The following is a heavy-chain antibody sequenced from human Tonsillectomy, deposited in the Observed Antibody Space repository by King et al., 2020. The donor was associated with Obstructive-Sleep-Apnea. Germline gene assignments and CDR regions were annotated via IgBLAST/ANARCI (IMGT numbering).Heavy chain of an antibody. V-gene: IGHV1-18*04. D-gene: IGHD6-13*01. CDR1: GYTFTSYG. CDR3: SGTKTPGLHSSSWTTPGDFDY. J-gene: IGHJ4*02. CDR2: ISAYKGNT. Sequence: QLVQSGAEVKKPGASVKVSCKASGYTFTSYGISWVRQAPGQGLEWMGCISAYKGNTNYAQKLQGRVTMTTDTSTSTAYMELRSLSSDDTAVYYCSGTKTPGLHSSSWTTPGDFDYWGQGTLVTVSS.